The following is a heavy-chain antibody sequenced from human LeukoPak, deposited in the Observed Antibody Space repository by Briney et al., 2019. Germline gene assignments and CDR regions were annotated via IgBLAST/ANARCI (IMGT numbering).Heavy chain of an antibody. D-gene: IGHD3-10*01. J-gene: IGHJ4*02. CDR2: FDPEDGET. Sequence: ASVKVSCKVSGYTLTELSMHWVRQAPGKGLEWMGGFDPEDGETIYAQKFQGRVTMTEDTSTDTAYMELSSLRAEDTAVYYCAKREGGLLWFGELFYPEYYFDYWGQGTLVTVSS. CDR1: GYTLTELS. CDR3: AKREGGLLWFGELFYPEYYFDY. V-gene: IGHV1-24*01.